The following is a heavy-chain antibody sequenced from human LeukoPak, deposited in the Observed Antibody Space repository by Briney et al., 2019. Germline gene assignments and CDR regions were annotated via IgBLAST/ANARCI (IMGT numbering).Heavy chain of an antibody. V-gene: IGHV3-21*01. J-gene: IGHJ4*02. D-gene: IGHD5/OR15-5a*01. CDR3: AREARGVYTAFDY. Sequence: PGGSLRLSCAASGFTFSSYSMNWVRQAPGKGLEWVSSISSSSSYIYYADSVKGRFTISRDNAKNSLYLQMNSLRAEDTAVYYCAREARGVYTAFDYWGQGTLVTVSS. CDR1: GFTFSSYS. CDR2: ISSSSSYI.